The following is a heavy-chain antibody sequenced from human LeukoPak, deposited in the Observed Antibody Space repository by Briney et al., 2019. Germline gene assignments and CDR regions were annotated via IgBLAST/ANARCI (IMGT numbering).Heavy chain of an antibody. CDR2: INPNSGGT. V-gene: IGHV1-2*02. Sequence: ASVRVSCKASGYIFTGYYMHWMRQAPGQGLEWMGWINPNSGGTNYAQKFQGRVTMTRDTSINTAYMELSRLRSDDTAVYYCARDERYDSSGYPFDYWGQGTLVTVSS. D-gene: IGHD3-22*01. CDR3: ARDERYDSSGYPFDY. J-gene: IGHJ4*02. CDR1: GYIFTGYY.